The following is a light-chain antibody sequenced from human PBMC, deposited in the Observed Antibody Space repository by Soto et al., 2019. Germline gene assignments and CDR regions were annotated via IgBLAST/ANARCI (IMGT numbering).Light chain of an antibody. CDR1: QGISSA. V-gene: IGKV1-13*02. Sequence: AIQLTQSPSSLSASVGDRVTITGRASQGISSALAWYQQKPWKAPKLLIYDASSWESGVPSRFSGSGSGTDFTLTISSLQPEDFATYSCQQFNSYPFTFGGGTKVEIK. J-gene: IGKJ4*01. CDR3: QQFNSYPFT. CDR2: DAS.